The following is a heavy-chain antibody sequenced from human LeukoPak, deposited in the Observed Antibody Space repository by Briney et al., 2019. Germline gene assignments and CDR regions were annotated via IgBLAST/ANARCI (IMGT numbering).Heavy chain of an antibody. CDR3: ARDGLAAAGSPYYFDC. CDR1: GFTVSSNY. D-gene: IGHD6-13*01. CDR2: VYGGDTT. J-gene: IGHJ4*02. Sequence: GGSLRLSCAASGFTVSSNYMTWVRQAPGKGLEWVSVVYGGDTTYYADSVKGRFTISRDNSKNTLYLQMNSLRADDTAVYYCARDGLAAAGSPYYFDCWGQGTLVTVSS. V-gene: IGHV3-66*01.